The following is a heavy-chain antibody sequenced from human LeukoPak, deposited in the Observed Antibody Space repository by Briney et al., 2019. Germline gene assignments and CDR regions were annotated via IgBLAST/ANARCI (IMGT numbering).Heavy chain of an antibody. J-gene: IGHJ4*02. Sequence: PGGSLRLSCAASGXTFSTYAMNWVRQAPGKGLEWVSTISGSGDSTYYADSVTGRFTISRDNSKNTLYLQMNSLRAEDTAVYYCAKGVTGWYLPILDYWGQGTPVTVSS. CDR3: AKGVTGWYLPILDY. CDR1: GXTFSTYA. D-gene: IGHD6-19*01. V-gene: IGHV3-23*01. CDR2: ISGSGDST.